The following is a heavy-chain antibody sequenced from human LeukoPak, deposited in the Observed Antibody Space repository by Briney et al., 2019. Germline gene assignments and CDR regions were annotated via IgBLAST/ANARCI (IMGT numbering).Heavy chain of an antibody. CDR3: ARGRGYSGYVDY. D-gene: IGHD5-12*01. CDR2: INHSGRT. V-gene: IGHV4-34*01. J-gene: IGHJ4*02. Sequence: SETLSLTCAVYGGSFSGYYWSWIRQPPGKGLEWIGEINHSGRTNYNPSLKSRVTISVDTSKNQFSLKLSSVTAADTAVYYCARGRGYSGYVDYWGQGTLVTVSS. CDR1: GGSFSGYY.